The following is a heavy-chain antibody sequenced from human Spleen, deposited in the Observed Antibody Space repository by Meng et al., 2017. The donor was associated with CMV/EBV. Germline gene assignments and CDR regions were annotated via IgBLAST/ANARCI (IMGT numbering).Heavy chain of an antibody. CDR2: IYYSGST. V-gene: IGHV4-31*02. D-gene: IGHD2-2*01. CDR1: SGGYY. J-gene: IGHJ4*02. CDR3: ARESIVIVPAAGGEGYYSDF. Sequence: SGGYYWSWIRQRPGKGLEWIGYIYYSGSTFYNPSLKSRVTISIDTSKNQFSLNLSSVTAADTAVYYCARESIVIVPAAGGEGYYSDFWGQGTLVTVSS.